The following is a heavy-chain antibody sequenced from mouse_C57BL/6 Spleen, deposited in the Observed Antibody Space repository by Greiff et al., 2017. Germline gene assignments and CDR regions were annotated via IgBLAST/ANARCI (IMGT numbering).Heavy chain of an antibody. J-gene: IGHJ4*01. D-gene: IGHD2-5*01. CDR1: GFTFSDYG. Sequence: VQLKQSGGGLVKPGGSLKLSCAASGFTFSDYGMHWVRQAPEKGLEWVAYISSGSSTIYYAETVEGRFTIARDNAKNTLFLQMTSLRSEDTAMYYCARSNYSYAIDYWGQGTTVTVSS. V-gene: IGHV5-17*01. CDR3: ARSNYSYAIDY. CDR2: ISSGSSTI.